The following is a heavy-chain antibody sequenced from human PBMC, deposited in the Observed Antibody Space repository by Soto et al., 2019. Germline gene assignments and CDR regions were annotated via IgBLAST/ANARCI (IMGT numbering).Heavy chain of an antibody. CDR2: IKSKTDGGTT. J-gene: IGHJ4*02. CDR1: GFTFSKAW. CDR3: TTDSTIAVRPQSDY. V-gene: IGHV3-15*01. Sequence: GGSLRLSCAASGFTFSKAWMSWVRQAPGKGPEWVGRIKSKTDGGTTDYAAPVKGRITISRDDSKNGLYLQMSSLKTDDTAVYYCTTDSTIAVRPQSDYWGQGTPVTVSA. D-gene: IGHD6-6*01.